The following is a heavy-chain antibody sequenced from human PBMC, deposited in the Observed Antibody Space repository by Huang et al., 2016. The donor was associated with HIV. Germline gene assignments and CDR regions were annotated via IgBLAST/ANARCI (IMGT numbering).Heavy chain of an antibody. J-gene: IGHJ5*01. V-gene: IGHV4-34*02. D-gene: IGHD3-16*01. CDR1: GGSFSGYF. CDR2: INHAGVT. Sequence: QVQLEQWGAGLLKPSETLSLTCAVYGGSFSGYFWNWIRQSPGKGLEWIGQINHAGVTDYNPSLKSRATISVDTSKNQFSLKLTSVTAADTASYYCAREIMISFGGPFDSWGHGNLVTVSS. CDR3: AREIMISFGGPFDS.